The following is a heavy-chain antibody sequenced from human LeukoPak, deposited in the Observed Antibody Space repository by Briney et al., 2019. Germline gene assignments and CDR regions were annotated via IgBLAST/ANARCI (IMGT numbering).Heavy chain of an antibody. V-gene: IGHV4-34*01. CDR2: INHSGNS. J-gene: IGHJ4*02. CDR1: GGSISGFY. CDR3: ARDRGGYTYSHDY. Sequence: PSETLSLTCAVSGGSISGFYWSWIRQPPGKGLEWIAEINHSGNSNYNPALKSRVTMSVDTSNNQISLNLDSVTAADTAVYYCARDRGGYTYSHDYWGQGTLVTVSS. D-gene: IGHD5-18*01.